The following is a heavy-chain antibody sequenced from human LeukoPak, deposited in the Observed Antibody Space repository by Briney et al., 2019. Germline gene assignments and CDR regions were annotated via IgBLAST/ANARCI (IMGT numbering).Heavy chain of an antibody. CDR3: AKEGTASKPSDLDY. J-gene: IGHJ4*02. CDR1: GFTFTDYG. Sequence: PGGSLRLSCAASGFTFTDYGIHWVRQPPGKGLEWVAFIRYDGTIKYYADSVKGRFTISRDNSRNTLYLQMNSLRTEDTAVYYCAKEGTASKPSDLDYWGQGTLVTVSS. V-gene: IGHV3-30*02. CDR2: IRYDGTIK. D-gene: IGHD1-1*01.